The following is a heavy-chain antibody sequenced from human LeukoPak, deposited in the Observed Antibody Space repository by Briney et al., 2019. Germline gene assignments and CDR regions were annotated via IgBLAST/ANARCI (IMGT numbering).Heavy chain of an antibody. V-gene: IGHV4-59*11. Sequence: SETLSLTCTVSGGSISSHNWNWIRQPPGKGLEWIGDIYNSGSPNYNPSLKSRATISVDTSKNQFSLKLSSVTAADTAVYYCARVDSSGYYTFFDYWGQGTLVTVSS. J-gene: IGHJ4*02. CDR2: IYNSGSP. CDR1: GGSISSHN. CDR3: ARVDSSGYYTFFDY. D-gene: IGHD3-22*01.